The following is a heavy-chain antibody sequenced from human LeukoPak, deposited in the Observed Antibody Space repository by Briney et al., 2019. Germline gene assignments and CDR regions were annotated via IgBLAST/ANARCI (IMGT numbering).Heavy chain of an antibody. CDR3: AGENSSGWPFDY. CDR2: IYTSGST. D-gene: IGHD6-19*01. Sequence: RTSQTLSLTCTVSGGSISSGSYYWSWIRQPAGKGLEWIGRIYTSGSTNYNPSLKSRVTISVDTSKNQFSLKLSSVTAADTAVYYCAGENSSGWPFDYWGQGTLVTVSS. CDR1: GGSISSGSYY. V-gene: IGHV4-61*02. J-gene: IGHJ4*02.